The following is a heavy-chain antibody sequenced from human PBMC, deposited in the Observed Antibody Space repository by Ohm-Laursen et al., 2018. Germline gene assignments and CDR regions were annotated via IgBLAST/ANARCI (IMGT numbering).Heavy chain of an antibody. CDR1: GYTFTSYG. CDR2: ISAYNGNT. V-gene: IGHV1-18*01. Sequence: SSVKVSCKASGYTFTSYGISWVRQAPVQGLEWMGWISAYNGNTNYAQKLQGRVTMTTDTSTSTAYMELRSLRSDDTAVYYCARDLVLTAGLDYYYGMDVWGQGTTVTVSS. D-gene: IGHD2-8*01. J-gene: IGHJ6*02. CDR3: ARDLVLTAGLDYYYGMDV.